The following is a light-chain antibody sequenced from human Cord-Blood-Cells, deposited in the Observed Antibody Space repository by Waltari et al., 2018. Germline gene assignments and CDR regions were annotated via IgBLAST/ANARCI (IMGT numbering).Light chain of an antibody. CDR2: KAS. J-gene: IGKJ4*01. Sequence: DIQMTQSPSTLSASVVARVTITCRASQSISSWLAWYQQKPGKAPKLLIYKASSLESGVPSRFSGSGSGTEFTLTISSLQPDDFATYYCQQYNSYSSLTFGGGTKVEIK. CDR1: QSISSW. V-gene: IGKV1-5*03. CDR3: QQYNSYSSLT.